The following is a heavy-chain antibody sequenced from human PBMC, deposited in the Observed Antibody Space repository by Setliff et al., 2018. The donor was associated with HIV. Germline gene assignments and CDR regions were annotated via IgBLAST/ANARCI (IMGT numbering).Heavy chain of an antibody. CDR2: IDYSGTT. CDR1: GVSLSNTDFY. CDR3: ARAVDYDIFDY. Sequence: PSETLSLTCAVSGVSLSNTDFYWTWVRQAPGVGLEWIGFIDYSGTTHYNPSLKSRVTISNDMSNNHFSLHLTSVTAADTAVYYCARAVDYDIFDYWGQGTLVTVS. V-gene: IGHV4-30-4*08. J-gene: IGHJ4*02. D-gene: IGHD3-9*01.